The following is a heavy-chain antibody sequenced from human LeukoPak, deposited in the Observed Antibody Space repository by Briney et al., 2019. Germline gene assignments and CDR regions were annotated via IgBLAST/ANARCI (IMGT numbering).Heavy chain of an antibody. J-gene: IGHJ3*02. CDR3: ARRPYYDSSGNAFDI. CDR2: IYSGGST. D-gene: IGHD3-22*01. Sequence: GGSLRLSCAASGFTVSSNYMSWVRQAPGKGLEWVSVIYSGGSTYYADYVKGRFTISRDNSKNTLYLQMNSLRAEDTAVYYCARRPYYDSSGNAFDIWGQGTMVTVSS. V-gene: IGHV3-66*01. CDR1: GFTVSSNY.